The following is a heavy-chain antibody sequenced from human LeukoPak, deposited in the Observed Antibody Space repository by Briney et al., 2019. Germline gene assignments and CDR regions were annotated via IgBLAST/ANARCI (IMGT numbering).Heavy chain of an antibody. D-gene: IGHD3-22*01. V-gene: IGHV4-59*01. CDR1: GDSISSYY. CDR2: IYYSGST. J-gene: IGHJ5*02. Sequence: SETLSLTCTVSGDSISSYYWSWIRQPPGKGLEWIGYIYYSGSTNYNPSLKSRVTISVDTSKNQFSLKLSSVTAADTAVYYCARASYYYDSSGYYLGGVGWFDPWDQGTLVTVSS. CDR3: ARASYYYDSSGYYLGGVGWFDP.